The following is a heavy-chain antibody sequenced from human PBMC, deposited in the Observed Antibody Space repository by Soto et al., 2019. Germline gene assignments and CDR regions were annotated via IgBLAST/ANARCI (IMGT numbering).Heavy chain of an antibody. V-gene: IGHV3-23*01. CDR3: AKGRGGSGSLTPLVDF. Sequence: EVQLLESGGGLVQPGGSLRLSCAASGFTFTNYAMTWVRQAPGKGLEWVSTISGGGDTTSYADSVKGRFTVSRDGSKNTLYLQRSSLRAEDTALYYCAKGRGGSGSLTPLVDFWGQGTLVTVSS. J-gene: IGHJ4*02. CDR2: ISGGGDTT. D-gene: IGHD3-10*01. CDR1: GFTFTNYA.